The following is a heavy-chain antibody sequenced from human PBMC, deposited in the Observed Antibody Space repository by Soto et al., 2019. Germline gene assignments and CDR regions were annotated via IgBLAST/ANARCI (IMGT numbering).Heavy chain of an antibody. J-gene: IGHJ5*02. CDR3: AKDPSFGYWFDP. Sequence: EVQLLESGGGLVQPGGSLRLSCAASGFTFSSHAMSWVRQAPGKGLEWVSEISGSGGSTYYADYVKGRFTISRDNSKNALYLQMHSLRAEDTAVYYCAKDPSFGYWFDPWGQGTLVTVSS. D-gene: IGHD3-16*01. V-gene: IGHV3-23*01. CDR2: ISGSGGST. CDR1: GFTFSSHA.